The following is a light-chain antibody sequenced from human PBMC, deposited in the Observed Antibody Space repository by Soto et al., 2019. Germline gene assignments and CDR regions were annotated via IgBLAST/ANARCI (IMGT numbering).Light chain of an antibody. V-gene: IGKV3-15*01. Sequence: VLTQSPVTLSLSPGERSTLSCMASQSVSSNLAWYQQKPGQAPRLLIYGASTRATGIPARFSGSGSGTEFTLTISSLQSEDFAVYYCQQYNNWPRTFGQGTKVDIK. J-gene: IGKJ1*01. CDR2: GAS. CDR1: QSVSSN. CDR3: QQYNNWPRT.